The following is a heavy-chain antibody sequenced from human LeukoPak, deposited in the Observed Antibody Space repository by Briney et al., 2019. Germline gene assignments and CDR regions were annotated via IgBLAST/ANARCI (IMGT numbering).Heavy chain of an antibody. Sequence: GRSLRLSCAASGFTFSSYAMHWVRQAPGKGLEWVAVISYDGSNKYYADSVKGRFTISRDNSKNTLYLQMNSLRAEDTAVYYCARSIVVVPAARNNWFDPWGQGTLVTVSS. D-gene: IGHD2-2*01. CDR3: ARSIVVVPAARNNWFDP. V-gene: IGHV3-30-3*01. CDR2: ISYDGSNK. J-gene: IGHJ5*02. CDR1: GFTFSSYA.